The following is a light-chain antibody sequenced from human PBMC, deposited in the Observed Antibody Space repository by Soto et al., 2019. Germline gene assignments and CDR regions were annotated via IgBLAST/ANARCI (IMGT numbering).Light chain of an antibody. Sequence: EIVLTQSPATLSLSPGERATLSCRASQSVSSYLAWYQQKPGQAPRLLIYDASNRATGIPARFSGSGSGTDFTLTISSLEPEDFAVYYCQQRSNWITFGQGTRLEL. V-gene: IGKV3-11*01. CDR2: DAS. CDR3: QQRSNWIT. J-gene: IGKJ5*01. CDR1: QSVSSY.